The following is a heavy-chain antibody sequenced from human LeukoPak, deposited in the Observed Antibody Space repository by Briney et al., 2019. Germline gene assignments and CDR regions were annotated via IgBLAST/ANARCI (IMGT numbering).Heavy chain of an antibody. CDR1: GFTFSSYW. J-gene: IGHJ4*02. D-gene: IGHD6-13*01. Sequence: GGSLRLSCAASGFTFSSYWMSWVRQAPGKGLEWVANIKQDGSEKYYADSVKGRFTISKDNSKNTLYLQMNSLRAEDTAVYYCARSEAAAGTRVDYWGQGTLVTVSS. CDR3: ARSEAAAGTRVDY. V-gene: IGHV3-7*01. CDR2: IKQDGSEK.